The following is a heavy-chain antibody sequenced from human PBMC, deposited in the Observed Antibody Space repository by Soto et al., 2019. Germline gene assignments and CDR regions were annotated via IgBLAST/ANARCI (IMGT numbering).Heavy chain of an antibody. CDR2: ISWNSGSI. J-gene: IGHJ4*02. Sequence: GGSLRLSCAASGFTFDDYAMHWVRQAPGKGLEWVSGISWNSGSIGYADSVKGRFTISRDNAKNSLYLQMNSLRAEDTALYYCARDGDGYKDTPFYYFDYWGQGTLVTVSS. CDR1: GFTFDDYA. CDR3: ARDGDGYKDTPFYYFDY. V-gene: IGHV3-9*01. D-gene: IGHD5-12*01.